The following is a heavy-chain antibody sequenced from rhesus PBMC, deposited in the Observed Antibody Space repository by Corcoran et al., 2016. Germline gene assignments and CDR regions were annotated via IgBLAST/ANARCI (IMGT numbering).Heavy chain of an antibody. Sequence: QVQLQESGPGLVKSSETRSLTCAVSGAFVNSNFWTWIRHPPGRGLEWIGRIFGDGGSTRYNPSLTRRVTISRDTSKNQFSLKLTSVTAADTAVYYCGRGRVVNDRGLDSWGQGVLVTVSS. CDR3: GRGRVVNDRGLDS. D-gene: IGHD3-28*01. J-gene: IGHJ4*01. CDR1: GAFVNSNF. V-gene: IGHV4-147*01. CDR2: IFGDGGST.